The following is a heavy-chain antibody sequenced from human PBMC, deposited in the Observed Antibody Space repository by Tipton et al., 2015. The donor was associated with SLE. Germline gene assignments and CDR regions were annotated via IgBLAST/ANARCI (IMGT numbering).Heavy chain of an antibody. CDR1: DGSFSGYY. D-gene: IGHD4-17*01. Sequence: LRLSCAVYDGSFSGYYWSWIRQPPGKGLEWIGEINHSGSTNYNPSLKSRVTISVDTSKNQFSLKLSSVTAADTALYYCARAHQENGDFSLYYFDYWGQGTLVTVSS. CDR2: INHSGST. V-gene: IGHV4-34*01. J-gene: IGHJ4*02. CDR3: ARAHQENGDFSLYYFDY.